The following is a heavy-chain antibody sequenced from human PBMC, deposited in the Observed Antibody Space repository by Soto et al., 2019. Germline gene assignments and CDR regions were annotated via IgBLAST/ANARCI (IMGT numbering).Heavy chain of an antibody. CDR2: IYSGGST. CDR1: GFTVSSNY. V-gene: IGHV3-66*01. Sequence: GGSLRLSCAASGFTVSSNYMGWVRQAPGKGLEWVSVIYSGGSTYYADSVKGRFTISRDNSKNTLYLQMNSLRAEDTAVYYCARVATIDYFDYWGQGTLVTVSS. CDR3: ARVATIDYFDY. J-gene: IGHJ4*02. D-gene: IGHD5-12*01.